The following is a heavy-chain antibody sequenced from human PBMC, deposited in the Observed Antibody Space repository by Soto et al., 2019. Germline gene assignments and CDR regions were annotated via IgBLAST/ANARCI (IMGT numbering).Heavy chain of an antibody. D-gene: IGHD7-27*01. V-gene: IGHV3-30*18. J-gene: IGHJ6*02. CDR2: ISYDGSNK. CDR1: GFTFSSYG. CDR3: AKRVKLGWDYYYGMDV. Sequence: TGGSLRLSCAASGFTFSSYGMHWVRQAPGKGLEWVAVISYDGSNKYYADSVKGRFTISRDNSKNTLYLQMNSLRAEDTAVYYCAKRVKLGWDYYYGMDVWGQGTTVTVSS.